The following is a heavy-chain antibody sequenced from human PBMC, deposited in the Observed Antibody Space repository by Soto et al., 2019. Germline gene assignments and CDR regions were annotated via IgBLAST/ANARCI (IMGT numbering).Heavy chain of an antibody. D-gene: IGHD4-4*01. J-gene: IGHJ6*02. CDR2: INPNSGGT. V-gene: IGHV1-2*04. CDR3: ARVSNLYYYYGMDV. CDR1: GYTFTGYY. Sequence: GASVKVSCKASGYTFTGYYMHLVRQAPGQGLEWMGWINPNSGGTNYAQKFQGWVTMTRDTSISTAYMELSRLRSDDTAVYYCARVSNLYYYYGMDVWGQGTTVTVSS.